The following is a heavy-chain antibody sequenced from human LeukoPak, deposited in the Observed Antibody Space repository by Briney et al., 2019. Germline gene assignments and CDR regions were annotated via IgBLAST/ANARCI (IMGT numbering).Heavy chain of an antibody. V-gene: IGHV3-30*03. CDR1: GFTFSSYG. J-gene: IGHJ4*02. D-gene: IGHD5-18*01. CDR2: ISYDGSNK. CDR3: AREDGYSYGLFFGIILDY. Sequence: PGGSPRLSCAASGFTFSSYGIHWVRQAPGKGLERVAVISYDGSNKYYADSVKGRFTISRDNSKNTLYLKMNSLRAEATAVYYCAREDGYSYGLFFGIILDYWGQGTLVTVSS.